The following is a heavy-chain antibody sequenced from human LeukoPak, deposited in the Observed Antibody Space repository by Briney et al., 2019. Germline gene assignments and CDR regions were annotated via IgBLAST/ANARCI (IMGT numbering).Heavy chain of an antibody. V-gene: IGHV3-7*03. J-gene: IGHJ6*02. CDR3: ARGEVSVLRFFLAREQRTYYGMDV. CDR1: GFTFSSYW. Sequence: GGSLRLSCAASGFTFSSYWMSWVRQAPGKGLEWVANIKQDGSEKYYVDSVKGRFTISRDNAKNSPYLQMNSLRAEDTAVYYCARGEVSVLRFFLAREQRTYYGMDVWGQGTTVTVSS. D-gene: IGHD3-3*01. CDR2: IKQDGSEK.